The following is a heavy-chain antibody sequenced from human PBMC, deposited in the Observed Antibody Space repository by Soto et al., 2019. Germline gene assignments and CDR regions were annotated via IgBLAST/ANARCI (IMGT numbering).Heavy chain of an antibody. CDR2: IGVYANT. Sequence: GGSLRLSCAASGFTFSCYDMNWVRQAPGKGLEWVSAIGVYANTYYADSVKGRFTISRDDSRNTVHLQLDSLRVDDTAVYYCAKESTVGSPGDYFDSWGQGTLVTVSS. D-gene: IGHD1-26*01. J-gene: IGHJ4*02. V-gene: IGHV3-23*01. CDR3: AKESTVGSPGDYFDS. CDR1: GFTFSCYD.